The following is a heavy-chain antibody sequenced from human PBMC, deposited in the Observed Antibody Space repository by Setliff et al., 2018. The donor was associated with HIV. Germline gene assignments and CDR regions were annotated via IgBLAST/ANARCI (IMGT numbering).Heavy chain of an antibody. CDR3: ARRTDYSDSSGYYYYFDY. V-gene: IGHV1-3*01. CDR1: GYSFSSYG. CDR2: INAGNGNT. J-gene: IGHJ4*02. D-gene: IGHD3-22*01. Sequence: GPPVKVSCKASGYSFSSYGISWVRQAPGQRLEWMGWINAGNGNTKYSQKLQGRVTITRATSASTAYMELSSLRYEDTAVYYCARRTDYSDSSGYYYYFDYWGQGTLVTVSS.